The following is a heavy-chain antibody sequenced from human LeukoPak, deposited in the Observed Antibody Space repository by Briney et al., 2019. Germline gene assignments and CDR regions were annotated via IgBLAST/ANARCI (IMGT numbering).Heavy chain of an antibody. CDR3: ARDPSGNLHFDY. V-gene: IGHV3-30-3*01. D-gene: IGHD6-19*01. CDR1: GFTFSSYA. Sequence: GGSLRLSCAASGFTFSSYAMHWVRQAPGKGLEWVAVISYDGSNKYYADSVKGRFTISRDNSKNTLYLQMNSLRAEDTAVYYCARDPSGNLHFDYWGQGTLVTVSS. J-gene: IGHJ4*02. CDR2: ISYDGSNK.